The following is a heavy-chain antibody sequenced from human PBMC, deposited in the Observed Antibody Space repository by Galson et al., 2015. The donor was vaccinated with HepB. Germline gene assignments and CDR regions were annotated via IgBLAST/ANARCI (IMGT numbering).Heavy chain of an antibody. Sequence: SLRLSCAASGLTFSTSWMSWVRQAPGKGLEWVANINQDESEKYYVDSVKGRFTISRDNAKNSVYLQMNSLRAEDTAVYYCAREEWWWGYWGQGTLVTVSS. CDR3: AREEWWWGY. CDR1: GLTFSTSW. J-gene: IGHJ4*02. D-gene: IGHD2-15*01. V-gene: IGHV3-7*03. CDR2: INQDESEK.